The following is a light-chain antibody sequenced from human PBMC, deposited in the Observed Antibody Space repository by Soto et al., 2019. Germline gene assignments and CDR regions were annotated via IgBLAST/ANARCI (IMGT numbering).Light chain of an antibody. J-gene: IGKJ1*01. CDR3: QQYNNWPRT. CDR1: QSIHTN. CDR2: GAS. Sequence: ETVMTQSEATLSVSPGERATLSCRASQSIHTNLAWYQQKPGQPPRLLIYGASTRVTGIPTRFSGSGSGTEFTLTISSLQSEDFEVYYCQQYNNWPRTFGQGTKVEIK. V-gene: IGKV3-15*01.